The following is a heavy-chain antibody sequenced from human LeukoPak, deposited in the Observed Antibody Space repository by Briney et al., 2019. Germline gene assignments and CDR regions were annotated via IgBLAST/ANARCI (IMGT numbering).Heavy chain of an antibody. V-gene: IGHV1-18*01. J-gene: IGHJ6*02. D-gene: IGHD6-13*01. CDR1: GYTFTSYG. Sequence: ASVKVSCKASGYTFTSYGISWVRQAPGQGLEWMGWISAYNGNTNYAQKLQGRLTMTTDKSTSTAYMELRSLRSDDTAVYYCARAGAAAGRNYYYYYGMDVWGQGTTVTVSS. CDR3: ARAGAAAGRNYYYYYGMDV. CDR2: ISAYNGNT.